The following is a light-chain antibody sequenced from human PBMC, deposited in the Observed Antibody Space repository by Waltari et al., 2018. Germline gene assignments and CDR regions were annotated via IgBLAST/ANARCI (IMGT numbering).Light chain of an antibody. V-gene: IGKV3-20*01. CDR2: GAS. CDR3: QHYGTSSWT. J-gene: IGKJ1*01. CDR1: QPIAGRY. Sequence: EIVLTQSPGTLSLSPGERATLSCRASQPIAGRYLAWFQQRPGQAPRLLIYGASHRATDIPDRFSGSGSGTDFTLTISRLEPEDFAVFYCQHYGTSSWTFGQGTNVETK.